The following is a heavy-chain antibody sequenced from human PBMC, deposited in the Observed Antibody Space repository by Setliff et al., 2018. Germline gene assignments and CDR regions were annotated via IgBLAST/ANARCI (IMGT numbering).Heavy chain of an antibody. V-gene: IGHV4-38-2*02. J-gene: IGHJ4*02. Sequence: SETLSLTCTVSGYSISSGYYWGWIRQPPGKGLEWIGSIYHSGSTYYNPSLKSRVTISVDTSKNQFSLKLSSVTAADTAVYYCARDSPLSIAAAGPPFDYWGQGTLVTVSS. CDR2: IYHSGST. CDR3: ARDSPLSIAAAGPPFDY. CDR1: GYSISSGYY. D-gene: IGHD6-13*01.